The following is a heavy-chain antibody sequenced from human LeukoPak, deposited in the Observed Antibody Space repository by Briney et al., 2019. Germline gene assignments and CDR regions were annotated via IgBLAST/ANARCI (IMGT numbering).Heavy chain of an antibody. J-gene: IGHJ4*02. CDR2: ISSDGNNE. D-gene: IGHD1-26*01. CDR3: ASSGSYRFDY. V-gene: IGHV3-30-3*01. CDR1: GFTFSSFV. Sequence: GGSLRLSCAASGFTFSSFVMHWVRQAPGKGLEWVAVISSDGNNEYYADSVKGRFTISRDNSKNTLYLQITSLRTEDTGVYYCASSGSYRFDYWGQGTLVTVSS.